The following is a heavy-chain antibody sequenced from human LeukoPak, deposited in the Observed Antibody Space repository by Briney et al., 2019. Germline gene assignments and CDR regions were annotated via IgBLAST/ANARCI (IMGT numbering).Heavy chain of an antibody. V-gene: IGHV3-21*01. CDR2: ISSTSAYI. D-gene: IGHD2-2*01. J-gene: IGHJ6*03. CDR1: GFTFSSYS. CDR3: ARDGVVPAAGYYYYYYMDV. Sequence: GGSLRLSCVASGFTFSSYSMTWVRQTPGKGLEWVSSISSTSAYIYYADSVKGRFTISRDTAKNSVYLQMNSLRAEDTAVYYCARDGVVPAAGYYYYYYMDVWGKGTTVTVSS.